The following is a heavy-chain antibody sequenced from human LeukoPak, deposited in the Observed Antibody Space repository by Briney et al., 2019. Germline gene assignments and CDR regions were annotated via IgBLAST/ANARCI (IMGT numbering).Heavy chain of an antibody. V-gene: IGHV4-59*01. CDR2: IYYSGST. J-gene: IGHJ4*02. D-gene: IGHD6-19*01. CDR3: ARGSGWYYY. Sequence: PSETLSLTCTVSGGSISSYWSWIRQSPGKGLEWIEYIYYSGSTNYNPSLKSRVSISVDTSKNQFSLKLSPVTAADTAVYYCARGSGWYYYWGQGTLVTVSS. CDR1: GGSISSY.